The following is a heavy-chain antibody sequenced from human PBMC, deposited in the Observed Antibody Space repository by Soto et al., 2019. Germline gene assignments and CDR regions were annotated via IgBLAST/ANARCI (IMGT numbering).Heavy chain of an antibody. CDR3: TKSPSSSWYYFDY. Sequence: GGSLRLSCAASGFTFTNYPMAWVRQAPGKGLEWVSTISWNSGCIVYADSVKGRFTISRDNAKNSLYLQMNSLRAEDTALYYCTKSPSSSWYYFDYWGQGALVTVSS. CDR1: GFTFTNYP. CDR2: ISWNSGCI. D-gene: IGHD6-13*01. V-gene: IGHV3-9*01. J-gene: IGHJ4*02.